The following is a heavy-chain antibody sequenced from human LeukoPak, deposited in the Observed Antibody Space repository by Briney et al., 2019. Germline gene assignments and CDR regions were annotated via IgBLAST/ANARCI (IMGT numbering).Heavy chain of an antibody. J-gene: IGHJ4*02. Sequence: SETLSLTCTVSGGSISSYYWSWIRQPPGKGLEWIGYIYYSGSTNYNPSLKSRVTISVDTSKNQFSLKLSSVTAADTAVYYCARISGFPRFYNFDYWGQGTLVTVSS. D-gene: IGHD6-25*01. CDR1: GGSISSYY. CDR2: IYYSGST. CDR3: ARISGFPRFYNFDY. V-gene: IGHV4-59*01.